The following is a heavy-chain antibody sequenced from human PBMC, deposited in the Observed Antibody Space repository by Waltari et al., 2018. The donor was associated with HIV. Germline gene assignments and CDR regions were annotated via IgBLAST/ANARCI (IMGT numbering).Heavy chain of an antibody. J-gene: IGHJ4*02. CDR1: GYTFSDYF. D-gene: IGHD4-17*01. CDR3: ARVMTTVTTPLGY. Sequence: QVQLVESGGAIVKPGGSLRLSCAASGYTFSDYFMSWIRQAPGKGLEWGSYISGRGDITYYADSVKGRFTISRDNGKKSLYLQMNSLRAEDTAIYYCARVMTTVTTPLGYWGQGTLVSVSS. V-gene: IGHV3-11*01. CDR2: ISGRGDIT.